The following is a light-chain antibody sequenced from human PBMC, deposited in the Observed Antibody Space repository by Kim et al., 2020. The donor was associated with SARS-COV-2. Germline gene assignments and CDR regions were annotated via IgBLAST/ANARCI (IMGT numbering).Light chain of an antibody. CDR3: AAWDDSLSGVV. CDR2: RNN. CDR1: SSNIGSNY. Sequence: GQRGPISCSRSSSNIGSNYVYWYQQLPGTAPKLLIYRNNQRPSGVPDRFSGSKSGTSASLAISGLRSEDEADYYCAAWDDSLSGVVFGGGTQLTVL. J-gene: IGLJ2*01. V-gene: IGLV1-47*01.